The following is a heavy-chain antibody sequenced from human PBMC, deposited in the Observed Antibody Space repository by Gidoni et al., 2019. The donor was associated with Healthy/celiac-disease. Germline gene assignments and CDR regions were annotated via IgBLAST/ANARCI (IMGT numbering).Heavy chain of an antibody. CDR1: GLTFSSYS. J-gene: IGHJ4*02. CDR3: ASWIITMVRGVIY. D-gene: IGHD3-10*01. V-gene: IGHV3-21*01. Sequence: EVQLVESGGGLVKPGGSLRLSCAAPGLTFSSYSMNWVRQAPGKGLEWVSSISSSSSYIYYAVSVKGRFTISRDNAKNSLYLQMNSLRAEDTAVYYCASWIITMVRGVIYWGQGTLVTVSS. CDR2: ISSSSSYI.